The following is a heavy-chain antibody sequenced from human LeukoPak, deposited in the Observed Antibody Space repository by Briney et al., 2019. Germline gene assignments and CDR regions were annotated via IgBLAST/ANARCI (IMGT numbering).Heavy chain of an antibody. Sequence: SETLSLTCTVSGGSISSSSYFWGWIRQPPGKGLEWIGSIYYSGSTYYNPSLKSRVTISVDTSKNQFSLKLSSVTAADTAVYYCVIVNAVSVAGSRADYWGQGTLVTVSS. J-gene: IGHJ4*02. V-gene: IGHV4-39*01. CDR2: IYYSGST. D-gene: IGHD6-19*01. CDR1: GGSISSSSYF. CDR3: VIVNAVSVAGSRADY.